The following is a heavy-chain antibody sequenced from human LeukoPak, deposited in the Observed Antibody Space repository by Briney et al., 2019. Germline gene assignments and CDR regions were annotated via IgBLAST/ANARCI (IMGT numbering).Heavy chain of an antibody. CDR1: GFTFSSYE. Sequence: GGSLRLSCAASGFTFSSYEMNWVRQAPGKGLEWVSYISSSGGTIYYADSVKGRFTISRDNAKNSLYLQMNSLRAEDTAVYYCARSPSGARGYYYYGMDVWGQGTAVTVSS. J-gene: IGHJ6*02. D-gene: IGHD1-26*01. CDR2: ISSSGGTI. V-gene: IGHV3-48*03. CDR3: ARSPSGARGYYYYGMDV.